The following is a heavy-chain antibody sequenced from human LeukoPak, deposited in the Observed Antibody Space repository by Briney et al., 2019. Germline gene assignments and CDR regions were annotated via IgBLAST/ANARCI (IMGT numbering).Heavy chain of an antibody. D-gene: IGHD3-10*01. V-gene: IGHV3-48*03. CDR3: ASEGFGEFNEYYFDY. Sequence: PGGSLRLSCVASGFSFNIHGMNWVRQAPGKGLEWVPYIRSRGGTIYYADSVKGRFTISRDNAKNSLYLQMNSLRAEDTAVYYCASEGFGEFNEYYFDYWGQGTLVTVSS. J-gene: IGHJ4*02. CDR1: GFSFNIHG. CDR2: IRSRGGTI.